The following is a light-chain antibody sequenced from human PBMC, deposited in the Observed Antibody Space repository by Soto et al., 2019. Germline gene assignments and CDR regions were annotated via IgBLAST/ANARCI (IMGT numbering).Light chain of an antibody. V-gene: IGLV1-40*01. CDR1: SSNIGAVYD. CDR2: GNS. CDR3: QSYDISLTTWV. J-gene: IGLJ3*02. Sequence: QSVLTQPPSVCGAPRQRVTISCTGSSSNIGAVYDVHWYQQLPGTAPKLLIYGNSNRPSGVPDRFSGSKSGASASLAITGLQAEDEADYYCQSYDISLTTWVFGGGTKLTVL.